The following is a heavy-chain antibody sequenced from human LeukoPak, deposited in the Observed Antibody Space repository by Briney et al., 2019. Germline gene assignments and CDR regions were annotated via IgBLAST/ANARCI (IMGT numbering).Heavy chain of an antibody. CDR2: INHSGGT. J-gene: IGHJ4*02. D-gene: IGHD4-23*01. CDR3: ARFSIRWGFDY. Sequence: KTSETLSLTCAVYGGSFSGYYWSWIRQPPGKGLEWIGEINHSGGTNYNPSLKSRVTISVDTSKNQFSLKLSSVTAADTAVYYCARFSIRWGFDYWGQGTLVTVSS. V-gene: IGHV4-34*01. CDR1: GGSFSGYY.